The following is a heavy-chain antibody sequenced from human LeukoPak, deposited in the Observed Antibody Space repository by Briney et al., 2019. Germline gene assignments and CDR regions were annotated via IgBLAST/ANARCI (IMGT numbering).Heavy chain of an antibody. Sequence: PGGSLRLPCAASGFTFSSHAMHWVRQAPGKGLEWVAVISSDGSNKYYTDSVKGRFTISRDYSKNTLYLQMNSLRAEDTAVYYCARAHYYDSSGYYHYFGYWGQGTLVTVSS. J-gene: IGHJ4*02. D-gene: IGHD3-22*01. CDR3: ARAHYYDSSGYYHYFGY. CDR1: GFTFSSHA. V-gene: IGHV3-30-3*01. CDR2: ISSDGSNK.